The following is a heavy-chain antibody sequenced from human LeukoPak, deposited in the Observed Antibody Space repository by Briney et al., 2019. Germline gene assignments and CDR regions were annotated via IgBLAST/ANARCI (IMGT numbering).Heavy chain of an antibody. D-gene: IGHD4-23*01. CDR2: VYYTGTT. V-gene: IGHV4-59*11. J-gene: IGHJ4*02. CDR1: GASISAHY. Sequence: SETLSLTCTVSGASISAHYWSWIRQPPGKGLEYIGDVYYTGTTNYNPSLQSRVTMSVDTSKNQFSLKLSSMTAADTAVYYCGREVPSNSGPHFDYWGQGTLVTVSS. CDR3: GREVPSNSGPHFDY.